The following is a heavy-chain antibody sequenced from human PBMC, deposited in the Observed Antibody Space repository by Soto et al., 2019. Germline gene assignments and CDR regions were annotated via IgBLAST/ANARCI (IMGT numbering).Heavy chain of an antibody. D-gene: IGHD1-26*01. CDR3: ARRRPPNSDRGYYYYYMDV. J-gene: IGHJ6*03. CDR2: IYYSGST. CDR1: GGSISSYY. V-gene: IGHV4-59*01. Sequence: SETLSLTCTVSGGSISSYYWSWIRQPPGKGLEWIGYIYYSGSTNYNPSLKSRVTISVATSKNRFSLKLSSVTAADTAVYYCARRRPPNSDRGYYYYYMDVWGKGTTVTVSS.